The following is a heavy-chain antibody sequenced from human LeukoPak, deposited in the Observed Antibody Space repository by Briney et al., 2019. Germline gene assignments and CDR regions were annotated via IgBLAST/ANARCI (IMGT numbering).Heavy chain of an antibody. D-gene: IGHD1-26*01. CDR1: GYTVTGDD. CDR2: MNSDTGDT. Sequence: ASVKVSCKASGYTVTGDDINWVRQATGQGLEWMGWMNSDTGDTGYAQKFQGRVTMTRNTSIDTAYMELSGLRSEDSAVYYCTRGSLSGSSRDYWGQGTLVTVSS. J-gene: IGHJ4*02. CDR3: TRGSLSGSSRDY. V-gene: IGHV1-8*01.